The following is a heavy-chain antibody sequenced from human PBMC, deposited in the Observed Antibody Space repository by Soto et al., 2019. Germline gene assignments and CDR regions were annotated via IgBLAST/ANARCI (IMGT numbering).Heavy chain of an antibody. J-gene: IGHJ4*02. CDR2: ISGSGTSM. CDR3: VKNRYSSGWIFDY. CDR1: GFIFSNYG. Sequence: EVQLLESGGGLVQPGGSLRLSCAVSGFIFSNYGMSWVRQAPGKGLQWVSDISGSGTSMNYVGSVEGRFTISRDNSKNTLYLRMNSLRAEDTAVYYCVKNRYSSGWIFDYWGQGTLVTVSS. D-gene: IGHD6-19*01. V-gene: IGHV3-23*01.